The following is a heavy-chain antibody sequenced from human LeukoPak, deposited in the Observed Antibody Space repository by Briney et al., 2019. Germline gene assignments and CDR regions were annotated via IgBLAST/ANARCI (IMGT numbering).Heavy chain of an antibody. CDR1: GGTFSSYA. D-gene: IGHD3-3*01. J-gene: IGHJ4*02. V-gene: IGHV1-69*01. CDR3: ARVARYKFPTYYDFWSGVIFDY. Sequence: SVKVSCKASGGTFSSYAISWVRQAPGQGLEWMGGIIPIFGTANYAQKFHGRVTITADESTSTAYMELSSLRSEDTAVYYCARVARYKFPTYYDFWSGVIFDYWGQGTLVTVSS. CDR2: IIPIFGTA.